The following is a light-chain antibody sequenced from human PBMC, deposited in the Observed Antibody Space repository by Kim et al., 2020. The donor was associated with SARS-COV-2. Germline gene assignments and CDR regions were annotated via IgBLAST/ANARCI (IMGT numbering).Light chain of an antibody. CDR3: HHART. J-gene: IGKJ4*01. Sequence: ATLSLSPGERATLSCRASQGINNYFAWYQQRPGQAPRLLIYDASKGATGIPARFSGSGLGTDFTLTISSLEPEDFAVYYCHHARTFGGGTKVDIK. CDR1: QGINNY. CDR2: DAS. V-gene: IGKV3D-11*01.